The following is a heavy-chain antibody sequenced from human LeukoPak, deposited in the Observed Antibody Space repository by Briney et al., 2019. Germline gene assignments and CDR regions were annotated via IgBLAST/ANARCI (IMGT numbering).Heavy chain of an antibody. J-gene: IGHJ4*02. CDR2: IYTSGST. CDR1: GGSISSSSYY. V-gene: IGHV4-39*07. CDR3: ARDPGPHTYYDILTGYWDPFDY. Sequence: SETLSLTCTVSGGSISSSSYYWGWIRQPPGKGLEWIGRIYTSGSTNYNPSLKSRVTMSVDTSKNQFSLKLSSVTAADTAVYYCARDPGPHTYYDILTGYWDPFDYWGQGTLVTVSS. D-gene: IGHD3-9*01.